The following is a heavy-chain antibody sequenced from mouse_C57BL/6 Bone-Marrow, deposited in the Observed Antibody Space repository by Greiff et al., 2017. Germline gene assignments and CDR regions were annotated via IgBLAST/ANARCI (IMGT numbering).Heavy chain of an antibody. CDR3: ARESNYGSSYDFDY. D-gene: IGHD1-1*01. CDR2: IDPSDSYT. J-gene: IGHJ2*01. CDR1: GYTFTIYW. Sequence: VQLQQPGAELVMPGASVKLSCKASGYTFTIYWMHWVKQRPGQGLEWIGEIDPSDSYTNYNQKFKGKSTLTVDKSSSTAYMQLSSLTSEDSAVYYCARESNYGSSYDFDYWGQGTTLTVSS. V-gene: IGHV1-69*01.